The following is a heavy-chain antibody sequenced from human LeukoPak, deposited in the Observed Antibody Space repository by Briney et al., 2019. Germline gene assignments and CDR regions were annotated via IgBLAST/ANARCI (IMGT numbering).Heavy chain of an antibody. CDR2: IYYSGST. Sequence: SETLSLTCTVSGGSISSYYWSWVRQPPGKGLEWIGSIYYSGSTHYNASLKSRVTISVDTSKNQFSLKPISVTAADTAIYYCARGFYYFGPWGQGALVTVSS. CDR3: ARGFYYFGP. CDR1: GGSISSYY. J-gene: IGHJ5*02. V-gene: IGHV4-59*05. D-gene: IGHD3-22*01.